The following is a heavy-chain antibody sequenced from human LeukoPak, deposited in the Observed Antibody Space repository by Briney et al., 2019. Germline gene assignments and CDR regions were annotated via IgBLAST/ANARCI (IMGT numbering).Heavy chain of an antibody. CDR2: IIPIFGTA. J-gene: IGHJ5*02. CDR3: ARGRFLEWFNSEYNWFDP. CDR1: GGTFSSYA. V-gene: IGHV1-69*13. D-gene: IGHD3-3*01. Sequence: SVKVSCKASGGTFSSYAISWVRQAPRQGLEWMGGIIPIFGTANYAQKFQGRVTITADESTSTAYMELSSLRSEDTAVYYCARGRFLEWFNSEYNWFDPWGQGTLVTVSS.